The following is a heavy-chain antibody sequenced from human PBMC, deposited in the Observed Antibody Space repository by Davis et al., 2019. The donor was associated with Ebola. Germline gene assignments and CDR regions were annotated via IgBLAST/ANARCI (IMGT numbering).Heavy chain of an antibody. V-gene: IGHV4-34*01. D-gene: IGHD2-2*01. J-gene: IGHJ5*02. CDR1: GASSSGYY. CDR3: ARGRRYCSSTSCDGWFDP. Sequence: MPSEPLSLTCAVYGASSSGYYWSWIRQPPGKGLEWIGEINHSGSTNYNPSLKSRVTISVDTSKNQFSLKLSSVTAADTAVYYCARGRRYCSSTSCDGWFDPWGQGTLVTVSS. CDR2: INHSGST.